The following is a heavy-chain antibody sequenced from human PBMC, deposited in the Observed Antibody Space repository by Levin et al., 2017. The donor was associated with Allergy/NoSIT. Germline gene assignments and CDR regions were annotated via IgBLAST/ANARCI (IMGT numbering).Heavy chain of an antibody. Sequence: SETLSLTCTVSGGSISSSSYYWGWIRQPPGKGLEWIGSIYYSGSTYYNPSLKSRVTISVDTSKNQFSLKLSSVTAADTAVYYCARHLATVYRLRYFDWLLSPFDYWGQGTLVTVSS. CDR1: GGSISSSSYY. CDR2: IYYSGST. V-gene: IGHV4-39*01. J-gene: IGHJ4*02. D-gene: IGHD3-9*01. CDR3: ARHLATVYRLRYFDWLLSPFDY.